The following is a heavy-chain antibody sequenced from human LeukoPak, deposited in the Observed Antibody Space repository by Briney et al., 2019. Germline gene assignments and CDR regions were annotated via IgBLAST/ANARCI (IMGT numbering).Heavy chain of an antibody. CDR3: ARVLSSGWYSGDY. D-gene: IGHD6-19*01. Sequence: ASVKVSCKASGYTFTSYYMHWVRQAPGQGLEWMGWISAYNGDTNYAQKLQGRVTMTTDTSTSTAYMELRSLRSDDTAVYYCARVLSSGWYSGDYWGQGTLVTVSS. CDR2: ISAYNGDT. J-gene: IGHJ4*02. V-gene: IGHV1-18*04. CDR1: GYTFTSYY.